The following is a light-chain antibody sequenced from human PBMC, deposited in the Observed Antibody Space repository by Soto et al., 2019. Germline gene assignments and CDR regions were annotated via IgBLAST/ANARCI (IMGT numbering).Light chain of an antibody. V-gene: IGKV3D-15*01. CDR3: QQYNNWPLT. Sequence: EVVMTQSPATLSVSPGERATLSCRASETVATNLAWYQQKPGQAPRLLIYGASSRATGIPDRFSGSGSGTDFTFTISSLQSEDFAVYYCQQYNNWPLTFGQGTKVDI. J-gene: IGKJ1*01. CDR1: ETVATN. CDR2: GAS.